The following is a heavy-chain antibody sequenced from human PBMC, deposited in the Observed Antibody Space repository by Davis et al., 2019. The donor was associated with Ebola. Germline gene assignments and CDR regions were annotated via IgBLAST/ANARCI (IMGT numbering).Heavy chain of an antibody. CDR3: AREEGSSRWQNNWFDY. CDR2: INSDGSST. V-gene: IGHV3-74*01. CDR1: GFTFSSYW. J-gene: IGHJ5*01. Sequence: GESLKISCAASGFTFSSYWMHWVRQAPGKGLVWVSRINSDGSSTSYADSVKGRFTISRDNAKNTLYLQMNSLRVEDTAIYYCAREEGSSRWQNNWFDYWGQGTLVTVSS. D-gene: IGHD2-2*01.